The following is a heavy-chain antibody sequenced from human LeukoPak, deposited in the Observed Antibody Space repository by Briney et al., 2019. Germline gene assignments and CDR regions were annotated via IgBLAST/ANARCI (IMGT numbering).Heavy chain of an antibody. J-gene: IGHJ5*02. CDR3: AKDHQTYYYDSSGYYGVLWFDP. V-gene: IGHV3-9*01. CDR1: GFTFDDYA. D-gene: IGHD3-22*01. CDR2: ISWNSGSI. Sequence: GGSLRLSCAASGFTFDDYAMHWVRQAPGKGLEWVSGISWNSGSIGYADSVKGRFTISRDNAKNCLYLKMNSLRAEDTALYYCAKDHQTYYYDSSGYYGVLWFDPWGQGTLVTVSS.